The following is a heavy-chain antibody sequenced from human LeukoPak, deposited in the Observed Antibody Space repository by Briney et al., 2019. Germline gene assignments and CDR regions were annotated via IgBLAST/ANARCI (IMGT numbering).Heavy chain of an antibody. CDR1: GYTFTGYY. V-gene: IGHV1-2*02. D-gene: IGHD2-15*01. CDR2: INPNSGGT. CDR3: ATDIVVVVAATPEAFDI. Sequence: GASVKVSCKXSGYTFTGYYMHWVRQAPGQGLEWMGWINPNSGGTNYSQKFQGRVTMTRVTSISTAYMELSRLRSDDTAVYYCATDIVVVVAATPEAFDIWGQGTMVTVSS. J-gene: IGHJ3*02.